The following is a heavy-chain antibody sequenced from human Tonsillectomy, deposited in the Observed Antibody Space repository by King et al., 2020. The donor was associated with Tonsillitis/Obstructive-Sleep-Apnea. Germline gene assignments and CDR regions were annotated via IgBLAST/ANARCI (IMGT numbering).Heavy chain of an antibody. CDR2: INPNSGGT. Sequence: QLVQSGAEVKKPGASVKVSCKASGYTFTGYYMHWVRQAPGQGLEWMGWINPNSGGTNYAQKFQGRVTMTRDTSISTAYMELSRLRSDDTAVYYCARDRSYGDYYYYGMDVWGQGTTVTVSS. J-gene: IGHJ6*02. V-gene: IGHV1-2*02. CDR3: ARDRSYGDYYYYGMDV. D-gene: IGHD5-18*01. CDR1: GYTFTGYY.